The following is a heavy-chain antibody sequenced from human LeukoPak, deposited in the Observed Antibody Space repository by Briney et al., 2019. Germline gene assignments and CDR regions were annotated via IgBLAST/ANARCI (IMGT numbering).Heavy chain of an antibody. Sequence: GRSLRLSCAASGFTFDDYAMHWVRQAPGKGLEWVSGINWNSGSIGYADSVKGRFTISRDNAKNSLYLQMNSLRSDDTAVYYCASSRGVIVVVPAATAFEIDYWGQGTLVTVSS. CDR2: INWNSGSI. J-gene: IGHJ4*02. D-gene: IGHD2-2*01. CDR3: ASSRGVIVVVPAATAFEIDY. CDR1: GFTFDDYA. V-gene: IGHV3-9*01.